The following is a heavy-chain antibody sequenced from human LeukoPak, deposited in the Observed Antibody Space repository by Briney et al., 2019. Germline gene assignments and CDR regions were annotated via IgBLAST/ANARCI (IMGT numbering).Heavy chain of an antibody. J-gene: IGHJ4*02. CDR3: ARGAYCGGDCYSFDY. CDR2: INPNSGGT. V-gene: IGHV1-2*06. CDR1: GYTFTGYY. Sequence: ASVKVSCKASGYTFTGYYMHWVRQAPGQGLEWMGRINPNSGGTNYAQKFQGRVTMTRDTSVSTAYMELSRLRSDDTAVYYCARGAYCGGDCYSFDYWGQGTLVTVSS. D-gene: IGHD2-21*01.